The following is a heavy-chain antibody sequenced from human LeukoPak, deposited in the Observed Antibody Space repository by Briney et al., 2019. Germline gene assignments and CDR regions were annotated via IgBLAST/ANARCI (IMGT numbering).Heavy chain of an antibody. CDR2: ISYDGSNE. CDR3: ARVGYYASGPFSYFDY. D-gene: IGHD3-10*01. J-gene: IGHJ4*02. V-gene: IGHV3-30-3*01. CDR1: GFTFSGYA. Sequence: QPGGSLRLSCAASGFTFSGYAMHWVRQAPGKGLEWVAVISYDGSNEYYADSVKGRFIISRDNSKNTLYLQMNSLSVEDTAVYYCARVGYYASGPFSYFDYWGQGTLITVSS.